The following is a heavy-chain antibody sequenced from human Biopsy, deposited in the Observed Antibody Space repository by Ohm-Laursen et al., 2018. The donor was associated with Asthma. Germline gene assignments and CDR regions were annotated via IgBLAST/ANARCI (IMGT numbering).Heavy chain of an antibody. D-gene: IGHD7-27*01. Sequence: SSVTVSCKASGYSFTDYHLHWARQAPGQGLEWMGRINPNGGATIYAQKFQGRVTMTRDTSISTAYMELSRLTSDDTAVYYCARVQKSPGDRWFDPWGQGTLVTVSS. CDR3: ARVQKSPGDRWFDP. CDR2: INPNGGAT. J-gene: IGHJ5*02. V-gene: IGHV1-2*06. CDR1: GYSFTDYH.